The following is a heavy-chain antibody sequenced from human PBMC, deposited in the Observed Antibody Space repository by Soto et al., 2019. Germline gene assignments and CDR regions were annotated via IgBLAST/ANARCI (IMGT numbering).Heavy chain of an antibody. CDR3: ARGGDPDY. Sequence: EVQLVESGGDLVQPGGSLRLSCVASGFTFNYYWMHWVRQAPGKGLVWVSRIQSDGSSPDYVDSVKGRFTISRDNAKNTLYLQMSNLSAEVTAVYYGARGGDPDYWGQGTVVTVSS. J-gene: IGHJ4*02. CDR2: IQSDGSSP. CDR1: GFTFNYYW. D-gene: IGHD2-21*02. V-gene: IGHV3-74*01.